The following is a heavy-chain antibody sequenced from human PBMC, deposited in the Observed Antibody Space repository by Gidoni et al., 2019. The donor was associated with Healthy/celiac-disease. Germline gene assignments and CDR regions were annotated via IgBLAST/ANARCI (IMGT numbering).Heavy chain of an antibody. CDR3: ARGRVAARSNNWFDP. CDR1: GGSFSDYY. V-gene: IGHV4-34*01. Sequence: QVQLQQWGAGLLKPSETLSLTCAVYGGSFSDYYWSWIRQPPGKGLDWIGEINHSGSTNYNPSLKNRVTISVDTSKNQFSLKLSSVTAADTAVYYCARGRVAARSNNWFDPWGQGTLVTVSS. CDR2: INHSGST. J-gene: IGHJ5*02. D-gene: IGHD6-6*01.